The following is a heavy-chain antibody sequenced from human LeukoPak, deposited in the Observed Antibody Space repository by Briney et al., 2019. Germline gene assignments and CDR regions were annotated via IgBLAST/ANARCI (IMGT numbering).Heavy chain of an antibody. V-gene: IGHV4-34*01. CDR3: ASSSVKRSDY. Sequence: KPSETLSLTCAVHGGSFSGYYWSWIRQPPGKGLEWIGEINHSGSTNYNPSLKSRVTISVDTSKNQFSLKLSSVTAADTAVYYCASSSVKRSDYWGQGTLVTVSS. D-gene: IGHD1-1*01. J-gene: IGHJ4*02. CDR2: INHSGST. CDR1: GGSFSGYY.